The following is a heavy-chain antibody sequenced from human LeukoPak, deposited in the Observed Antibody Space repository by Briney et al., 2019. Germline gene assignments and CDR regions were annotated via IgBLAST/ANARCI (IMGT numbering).Heavy chain of an antibody. CDR3: ARPAHDYGDPLDY. CDR1: GYTFTGYY. J-gene: IGHJ4*02. V-gene: IGHV1-2*02. D-gene: IGHD4-17*01. Sequence: ASVKVSCKASGYTFTGYYMHWVRQAPGQGLEWMGWINPNSGGTNYAQKFQGRVTMTRDTSISTAYMELSRLRSDDTAVYYRARPAHDYGDPLDYWGQGTLVTVSS. CDR2: INPNSGGT.